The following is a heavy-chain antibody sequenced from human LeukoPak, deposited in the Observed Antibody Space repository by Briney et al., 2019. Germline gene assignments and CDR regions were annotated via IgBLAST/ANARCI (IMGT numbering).Heavy chain of an antibody. Sequence: VASVKVSCKASGYTFTSLYMHWVRQAPGQGLEWMGIINPSGGRASYAQKFQGRVTMTRDTSTSTVYMELSSLRSEDTAVYYCARRAGAYSHPYDYWGQGTLVTVSS. CDR1: GYTFTSLY. V-gene: IGHV1-46*01. J-gene: IGHJ4*02. CDR2: INPSGGRA. D-gene: IGHD4/OR15-4a*01. CDR3: ARRAGAYSHPYDY.